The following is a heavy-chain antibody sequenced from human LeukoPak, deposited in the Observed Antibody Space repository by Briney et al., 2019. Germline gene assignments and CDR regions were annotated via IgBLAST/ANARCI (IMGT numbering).Heavy chain of an antibody. CDR2: ISSSSRSI. V-gene: IGHV3-21*01. Sequence: GRSLRLSCAASGFTFSSYGMHWVRQAPGKGLEWVSSISSSSRSIFYADSVRGRFTTSRDNAKNSLFLQMNSLRAEDTAVYYCARTHGTLTGTGFDYWGQGTLVTVSS. J-gene: IGHJ4*02. D-gene: IGHD1-20*01. CDR1: GFTFSSYG. CDR3: ARTHGTLTGTGFDY.